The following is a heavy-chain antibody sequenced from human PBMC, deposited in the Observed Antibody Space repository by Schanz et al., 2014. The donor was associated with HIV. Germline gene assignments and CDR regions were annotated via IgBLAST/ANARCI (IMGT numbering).Heavy chain of an antibody. CDR1: GFTFSSYG. V-gene: IGHV3-33*03. D-gene: IGHD6-19*01. J-gene: IGHJ6*02. CDR2: TSYDGRNT. CDR3: AKEYVSGWGRQLYPMDV. Sequence: QVQLVVSGGGVVQPGRSLRLSCAASGFTFSSYGMHWVRQAPDKGLEWVAGTSYDGRNTYYADSVKGRFSISRDNFKSTVVLQMDNVRVDDTALYFCAKEYVSGWGRQLYPMDVWGQGTAVIVSS.